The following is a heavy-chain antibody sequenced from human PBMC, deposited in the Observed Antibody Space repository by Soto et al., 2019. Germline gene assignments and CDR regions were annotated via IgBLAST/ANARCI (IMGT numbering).Heavy chain of an antibody. CDR1: GFTFSSYA. Sequence: PGGSLRLSCATSGFTFSSYAMSWVRQAPGKGLEWVSSIIDSGGSTYHADSVKGRFTISRDYSKKTLFLHMNSLRAEDTAVYYCVKEAYGSAWDYSDYWGQGTLVTVSS. CDR2: IIDSGGST. D-gene: IGHD6-19*01. CDR3: VKEAYGSAWDYSDY. J-gene: IGHJ4*02. V-gene: IGHV3-23*01.